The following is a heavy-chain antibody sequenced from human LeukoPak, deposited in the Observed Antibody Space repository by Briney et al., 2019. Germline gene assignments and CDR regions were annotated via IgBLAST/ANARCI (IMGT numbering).Heavy chain of an antibody. CDR1: GGSFSGYY. CDR2: INHSGST. D-gene: IGHD6-19*01. Sequence: NPSETLSLTCAVYGGSFSGYYWSWIRQPPGKGLEWIGEINHSGSTNYNPSLKSRVTISVDTSKNQFSLKLSSVTAADTAVYYCARGSDSGWYYFDYWGQGTLVTVSS. J-gene: IGHJ4*02. CDR3: ARGSDSGWYYFDY. V-gene: IGHV4-34*01.